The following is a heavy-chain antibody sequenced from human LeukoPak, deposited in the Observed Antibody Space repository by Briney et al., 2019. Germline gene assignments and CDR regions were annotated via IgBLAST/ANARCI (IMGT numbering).Heavy chain of an antibody. V-gene: IGHV3-20*04. CDR2: INWSGGST. Sequence: GGSLRLFCTASGFAFDEHGMSWVRQVPGKGLEWVSGINWSGGSTGYADPLRGRFTISRDNAKNSLYLQMDSLRAEDTALYYFARAPITSPFYFDYWGQGTLVTVSS. D-gene: IGHD2-2*01. CDR3: ARAPITSPFYFDY. J-gene: IGHJ4*02. CDR1: GFAFDEHG.